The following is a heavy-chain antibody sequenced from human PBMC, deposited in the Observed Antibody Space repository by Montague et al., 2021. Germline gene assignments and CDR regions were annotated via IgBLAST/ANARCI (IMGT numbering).Heavy chain of an antibody. V-gene: IGHV6-1*01. CDR2: TYHRSKRYN. Sequence: CAISGDSVSSIDATRNWIRQSPSSRLQWLRITYHRSKRYNEYAISVKSRITVNPGTSKNQFSLLLNSVTPEDTAVYYCARGWQKRFDPWGQGTLVTVSS. D-gene: IGHD5-24*01. CDR3: ARGWQKRFDP. J-gene: IGHJ5*02. CDR1: GDSVSSIDAT.